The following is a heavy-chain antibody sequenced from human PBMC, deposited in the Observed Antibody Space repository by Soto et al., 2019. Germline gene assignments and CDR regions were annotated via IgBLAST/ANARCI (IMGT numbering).Heavy chain of an antibody. J-gene: IGHJ6*02. CDR2: IIPIFGTA. V-gene: IGHV1-69*06. CDR3: ARDYNWNLDYYYYGMDV. Sequence: SVKVSFKASGDTFIGYAISWVRQAPGQGLEWMGGIIPIFGTANYAQKCQGRVTITADKSTSTAYMELSSLRSEDTAVYYCARDYNWNLDYYYYGMDVWGQGTTVTVSS. CDR1: GDTFIGYA. D-gene: IGHD1-7*01.